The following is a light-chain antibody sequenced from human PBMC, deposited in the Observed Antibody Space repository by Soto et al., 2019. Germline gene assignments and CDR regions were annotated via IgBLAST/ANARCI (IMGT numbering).Light chain of an antibody. Sequence: EIVMTQSPATLSVSPGERATLSCRASQSVSSNLAWYQQKPGQAPRLLIYGASTRATGIPARFSGSGSGTEFTLTISSLQSEDFATYYCQQYKSVSLLTFGGGTKVEIK. CDR2: GAS. J-gene: IGKJ4*01. CDR3: QQYKSVSLLT. V-gene: IGKV3-15*01. CDR1: QSVSSN.